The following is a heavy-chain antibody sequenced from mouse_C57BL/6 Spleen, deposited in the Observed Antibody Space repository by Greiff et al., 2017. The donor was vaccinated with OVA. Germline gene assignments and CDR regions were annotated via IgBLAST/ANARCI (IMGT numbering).Heavy chain of an antibody. CDR1: GYTFTEYT. D-gene: IGHD1-1*02. J-gene: IGHJ2*01. CDR3: ARRGVAPYYFDY. CDR2: FYPGSGSI. V-gene: IGHV1-62-2*01. Sequence: QVQLKESGAELVKPGASVKLSCKASGYTFTEYTIHWVKQRSGQGLEWIGWFYPGSGSIKYNEKFKSKATLTVDKSSSTAYMQLSSLTSEDSAVYYCARRGVAPYYFDYWGQGTTLTVSS.